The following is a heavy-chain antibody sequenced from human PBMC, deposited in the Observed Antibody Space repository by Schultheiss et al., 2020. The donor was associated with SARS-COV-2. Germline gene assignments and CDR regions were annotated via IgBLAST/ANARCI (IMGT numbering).Heavy chain of an antibody. V-gene: IGHV3-23*01. J-gene: IGHJ5*02. D-gene: IGHD6-19*01. CDR2: ISGSGGST. CDR3: AKTPGYSSGWYFS. Sequence: GGSLRLSCSASGFTFSSYAMHWVRQAPGKGLEWVSAISGSGGSTYYADSVKGRFTISRDNAKNSLYLQMNSLRAEDTAVYYCAKTPGYSSGWYFSWGQGTLVTVSS. CDR1: GFTFSSYA.